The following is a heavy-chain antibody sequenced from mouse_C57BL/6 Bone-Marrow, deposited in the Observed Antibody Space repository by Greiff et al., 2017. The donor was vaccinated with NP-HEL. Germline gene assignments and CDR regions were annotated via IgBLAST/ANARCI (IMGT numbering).Heavy chain of an antibody. J-gene: IGHJ1*03. Sequence: QVQLQQPGAELVMPGASVKLSCKASGYTFTSYWMHWVKQRPGQGLEWIGEIDPSDSYTNYNQKFKGKSTLTVDKSSSTADMQLSSLTSEDSAVYYCAREAITTVVAHWYFDVWGTGTTVTVSS. CDR3: AREAITTVVAHWYFDV. D-gene: IGHD1-1*01. CDR1: GYTFTSYW. CDR2: IDPSDSYT. V-gene: IGHV1-69*01.